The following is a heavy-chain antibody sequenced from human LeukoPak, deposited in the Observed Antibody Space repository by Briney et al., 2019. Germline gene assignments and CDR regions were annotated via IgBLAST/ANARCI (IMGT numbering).Heavy chain of an antibody. CDR1: GVSISNYF. Sequence: PSETLSLTCTVSGVSISNYFWSWIRQAPGKGLEYIGFIYYSGNTNYNPSFKSRVTISVDTSKKQFSLKLSSVTAADTAVYYCARDLAYRSSLRGTFDIWGQGTKVTVSS. D-gene: IGHD6-19*01. CDR3: ARDLAYRSSLRGTFDI. J-gene: IGHJ3*02. CDR2: IYYSGNT. V-gene: IGHV4-59*01.